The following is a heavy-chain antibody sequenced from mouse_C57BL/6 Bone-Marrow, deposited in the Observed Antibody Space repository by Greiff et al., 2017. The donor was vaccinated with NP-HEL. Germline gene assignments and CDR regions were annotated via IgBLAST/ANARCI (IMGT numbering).Heavy chain of an antibody. CDR2: ISGGGGNT. CDR3: ARQRRINCLFGY. V-gene: IGHV5-9*01. J-gene: IGHJ2*01. Sequence: EVQGVESGGGLVKPGGSLKLSCAASGFTFSSYTMSWVRQTPEKRLEWVATISGGGGNTYYPDSVKGRFTISRDNAKNTLYLQMGSLRSEDTALYYCARQRRINCLFGYWGQGTTLTVSS. CDR1: GFTFSSYT. D-gene: IGHD4-1*01.